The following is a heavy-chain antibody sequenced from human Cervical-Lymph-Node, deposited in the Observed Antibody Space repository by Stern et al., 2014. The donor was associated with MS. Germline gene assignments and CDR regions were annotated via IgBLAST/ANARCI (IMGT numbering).Heavy chain of an antibody. CDR3: ARGPKFGAFDV. J-gene: IGHJ3*01. Sequence: QLVQSGAEVKRPGASVKVSCTTSGYTFTGSFMYWVRQAPGQGLEWVGRINPKSGATDYAEKCEGRVTLTRDTAITTAYMEVIRLTSDDTAVYYCARGPKFGAFDVWGQGTVITVS. V-gene: IGHV1-2*06. D-gene: IGHD3-3*01. CDR1: GYTFTGSF. CDR2: INPKSGAT.